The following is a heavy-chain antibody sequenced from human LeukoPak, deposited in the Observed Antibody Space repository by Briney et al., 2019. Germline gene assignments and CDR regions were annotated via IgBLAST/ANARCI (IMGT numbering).Heavy chain of an antibody. Sequence: SETLSLTCAVYGGSFSGYYWSWIRQPPGKGLEWIGEINHSGSTNYNPSLKSRVTISVDTSKNQFSLKLSSVTAADTAVYYCARHWVEGGNCSSTSCYLFDYWGQGTLVTVSS. D-gene: IGHD2-2*01. CDR2: INHSGST. V-gene: IGHV4-34*01. J-gene: IGHJ4*02. CDR1: GGSFSGYY. CDR3: ARHWVEGGNCSSTSCYLFDY.